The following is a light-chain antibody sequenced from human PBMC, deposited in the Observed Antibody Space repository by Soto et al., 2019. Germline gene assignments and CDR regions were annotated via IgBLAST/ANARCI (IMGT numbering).Light chain of an antibody. J-gene: IGLJ1*01. V-gene: IGLV1-47*01. CDR3: ASCDDSPSVP. CDR2: RDN. CDR1: SSNIGNNY. Sequence: QSVLTQPPSVSGTPGQWVTISCSGSSSNIGNNYVYWYQQLPRTAPKLLIYRDNQRPSGVPDRFSGSKSGTSASLAISGLRSEDEADYYCASCDDSPSVPFGAGTKLTVL.